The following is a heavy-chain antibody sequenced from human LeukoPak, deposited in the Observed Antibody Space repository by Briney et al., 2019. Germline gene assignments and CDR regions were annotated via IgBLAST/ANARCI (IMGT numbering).Heavy chain of an antibody. J-gene: IGHJ4*02. D-gene: IGHD3-16*02. CDR3: ARRNYDYVWGSYRYYFDY. CDR2: IYYSGST. Sequence: SETLSLTCTVSGGSISSYYWSWIRQPPGKGLEWIGYIYYSGSTNYNPSLKSRVTISVDTSKNQFSLKLSSVTAADTAVYYCARRNYDYVWGSYRYYFDYWGQGTLVTVSS. CDR1: GGSISSYY. V-gene: IGHV4-59*01.